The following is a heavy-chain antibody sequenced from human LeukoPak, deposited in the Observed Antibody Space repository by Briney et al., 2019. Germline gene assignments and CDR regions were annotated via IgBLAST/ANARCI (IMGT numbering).Heavy chain of an antibody. V-gene: IGHV1-18*01. J-gene: IGHJ4*02. D-gene: IGHD3-22*01. CDR1: GYTFTSYG. Sequence: ASVKVSCKASGYTFTSYGISWVRQAPGLGLEWMGWISAYNGNTNYAQKLQGRVTMTTDTSTSTAYMELRSLRSDDTAVYYCARAGEIVVVTPFDYWGQGTLVTVSS. CDR3: ARAGEIVVVTPFDY. CDR2: ISAYNGNT.